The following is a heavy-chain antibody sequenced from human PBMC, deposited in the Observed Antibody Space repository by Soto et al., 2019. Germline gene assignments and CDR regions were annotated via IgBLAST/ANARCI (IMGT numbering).Heavy chain of an antibody. CDR1: GYSFTSYW. V-gene: IGHV5-51*01. CDR2: IYPGDSDT. J-gene: IGHJ5*02. Sequence: GESLKISCKGSGYSFTSYWIGWVRQMPGKGLEWMGIIYPGDSDTRYSPSFQGQVTISADKSISTAYLQWSSLKASDTAMYYCARQELRYFDWLLSRWFDPWGQGTLVTVSS. CDR3: ARQELRYFDWLLSRWFDP. D-gene: IGHD3-9*01.